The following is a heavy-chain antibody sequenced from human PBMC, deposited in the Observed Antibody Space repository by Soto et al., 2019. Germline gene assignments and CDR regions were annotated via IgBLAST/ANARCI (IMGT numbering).Heavy chain of an antibody. Sequence: EVQLWESGGGLVQPGGSLRLSCEASGFTFINCAMSWVRQAPGKGLEWVSGIRGTGRSTFYADSVEGRFTISRDNSKNNVYLQMNSLRDEDTAVYYCAKGNTSGWYFFDYWGQGTLVTVSS. D-gene: IGHD6-19*01. CDR3: AKGNTSGWYFFDY. V-gene: IGHV3-23*01. CDR1: GFTFINCA. CDR2: IRGTGRST. J-gene: IGHJ4*02.